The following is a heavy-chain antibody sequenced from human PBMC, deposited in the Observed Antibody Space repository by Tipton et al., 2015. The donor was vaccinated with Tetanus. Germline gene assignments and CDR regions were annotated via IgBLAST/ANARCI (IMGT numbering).Heavy chain of an antibody. J-gene: IGHJ4*02. CDR2: INTDKGST. CDR3: ARGGTMDY. V-gene: IGHV1-18*01. CDR1: GYTFTNYG. D-gene: IGHD1-1*01. Sequence: QSGPEVKKPGASVKVSCKASGYTFTNYGINWVRQAPGQGLEWMGWINTDKGSTNYAQNLQGRVIMTTDTSTLTAYMELRSLRSDDTAVYYCARGGTMDYWGQGTLVTVSA.